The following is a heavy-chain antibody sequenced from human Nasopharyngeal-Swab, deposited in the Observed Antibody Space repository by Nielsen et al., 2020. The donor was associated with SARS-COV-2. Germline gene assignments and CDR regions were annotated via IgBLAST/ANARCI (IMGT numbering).Heavy chain of an antibody. V-gene: IGHV4-59*01. J-gene: IGHJ6*02. CDR2: IYYTGST. CDR3: ARDLLWFGEFPYGMDV. Sequence: SETLSPTCTVSGGSISSYYSSWIPQPPGKGLEWIGSIYYTGSTNYNPSLKSRVTISVDTSKNPFSLKLSSVTAADTAVYYCARDLLWFGEFPYGMDVWGQGTTVTVSS. CDR1: GGSISSYY. D-gene: IGHD3-10*01.